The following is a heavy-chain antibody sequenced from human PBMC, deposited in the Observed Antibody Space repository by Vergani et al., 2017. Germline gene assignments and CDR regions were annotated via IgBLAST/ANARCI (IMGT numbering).Heavy chain of an antibody. J-gene: IGHJ3*02. D-gene: IGHD3-22*01. V-gene: IGHV4-61*02. Sequence: QVQLQESGPGLVKPSQTLSLTCTVSGGSISSGSYYWSWIRQPAGKGLECIGRIYTSGSTNYNPSLKSRVTISVDTSKNQFSLKLSSVTAADTAVYYCARRSYYDSSGYSPFDAFDIWGQGTMVTVSS. CDR3: ARRSYYDSSGYSPFDAFDI. CDR2: IYTSGST. CDR1: GGSISSGSYY.